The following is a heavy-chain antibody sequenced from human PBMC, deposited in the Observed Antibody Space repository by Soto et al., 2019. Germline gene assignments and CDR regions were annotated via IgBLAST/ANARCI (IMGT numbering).Heavy chain of an antibody. D-gene: IGHD2-8*01. V-gene: IGHV3-53*01. J-gene: IGHJ4*02. CDR1: GLTVSHNY. CDR3: AKNGLDNTPSAIDS. Sequence: GGSLRLSCVASGLTVSHNYMAWVRQAPEMGLEWVSILYTEGTTYYADSVKGRFTTSRDSSKNTLFLQMNSLRAEDTALYYCAKNGLDNTPSAIDSWGPGTLVTVSS. CDR2: LYTEGTT.